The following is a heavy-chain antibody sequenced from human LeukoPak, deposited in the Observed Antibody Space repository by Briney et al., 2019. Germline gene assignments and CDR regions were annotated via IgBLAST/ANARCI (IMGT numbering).Heavy chain of an antibody. D-gene: IGHD2-15*01. V-gene: IGHV4-34*01. CDR3: ARMGRYCSGGSCYSFDY. CDR2: INHSGST. Sequence: PSETLSLTCTVSGGSISSYYWSWIRQPPGKGLERIGEINHSGSTNYNPSLKSRVTISVDTSKNQFSLKLSSVTAADTAVYYCARMGRYCSGGSCYSFDYWGQGTLVTVSS. CDR1: GGSISSYY. J-gene: IGHJ4*02.